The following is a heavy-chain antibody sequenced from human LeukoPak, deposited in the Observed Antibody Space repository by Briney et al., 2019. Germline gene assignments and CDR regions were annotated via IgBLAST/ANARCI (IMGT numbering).Heavy chain of an antibody. CDR1: GFTVSSNY. J-gene: IGHJ4*02. CDR3: ARGLRYSSNWYCFDS. CDR2: IYSGGST. D-gene: IGHD6-13*01. V-gene: IGHV3-53*01. Sequence: GGSLRLSCAASGFTVSSNYMSWVRQAPGKGLECVSLIYSGGSTYYADSVKGRFTISRDNSKNTLYLQMNSLRGEDTAVYYCARGLRYSSNWYCFDSWGQGTLVTVSS.